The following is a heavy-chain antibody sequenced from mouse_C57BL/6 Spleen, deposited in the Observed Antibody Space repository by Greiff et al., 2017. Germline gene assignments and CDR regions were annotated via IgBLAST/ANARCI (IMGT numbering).Heavy chain of an antibody. CDR3: VRVGIYYDYDGYAMDY. Sequence: EVKLVESGGGLVQPKGSLKLSCAASGFTFNTYAMHWVRQAPGKGLEWVARIRSKSSNYATYYADSVKDRFTISRDDSQSMLYLQMNNLKTEDTAMYYCVRVGIYYDYDGYAMDYWGQGTSVTVSS. V-gene: IGHV10-3*01. D-gene: IGHD2-4*01. CDR1: GFTFNTYA. J-gene: IGHJ4*01. CDR2: IRSKSSNYAT.